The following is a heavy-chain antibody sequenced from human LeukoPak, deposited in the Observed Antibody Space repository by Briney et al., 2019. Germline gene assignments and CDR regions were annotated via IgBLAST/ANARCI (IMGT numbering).Heavy chain of an antibody. D-gene: IGHD5-24*01. CDR2: IRYDGSNK. V-gene: IGHV3-30*02. CDR1: GFTFSSYG. CDR3: AKDLERDGYNFFMDV. J-gene: IGHJ6*03. Sequence: QPGGSLRLSCAASGFTFSSYGMHWVRQAPGKGLEWVAFIRYDGSNKYYADSVKGRFTISRDNSKNTLYLQMNSLRAEDTAVYYCAKDLERDGYNFFMDVWGKGTTVTVSS.